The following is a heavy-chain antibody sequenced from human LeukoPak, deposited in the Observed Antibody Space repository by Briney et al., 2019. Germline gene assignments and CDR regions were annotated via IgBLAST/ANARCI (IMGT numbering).Heavy chain of an antibody. CDR3: ARGGIAAAGNDY. CDR1: GGTFSSYA. J-gene: IGHJ4*02. D-gene: IGHD6-13*01. V-gene: IGHV1-69*04. CDR2: IIPILGIA. Sequence: ASVKVSCKASGGTFSSYAISWVRQAPGQGLEWMGRIIPILGIANYAQKFQGRVTITADKSTSTAYMELSSLRSEDTAVYYCARGGIAAAGNDYWGQGTLVTVSS.